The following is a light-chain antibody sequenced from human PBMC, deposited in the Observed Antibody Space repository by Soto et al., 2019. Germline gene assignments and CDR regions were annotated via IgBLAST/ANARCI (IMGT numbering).Light chain of an antibody. CDR3: QQYDTLYT. J-gene: IGKJ2*01. CDR1: QDIRKN. V-gene: IGKV1-33*01. Sequence: DIQMPQSPSSLSASVGDRVTITCQASQDIRKNLNWYLQRPGRAPELLIYDASNLETGVPSRFSGSGSGTHFTFSISSLQPEDCATYYCQQYDTLYTFGQGTKLEIK. CDR2: DAS.